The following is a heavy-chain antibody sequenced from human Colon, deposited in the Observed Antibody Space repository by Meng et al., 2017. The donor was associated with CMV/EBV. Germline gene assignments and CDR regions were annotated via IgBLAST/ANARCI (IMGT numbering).Heavy chain of an antibody. CDR2: RFHSGTT. D-gene: IGHD1-26*01. Sequence: SETLSLTCTVSGASISSAGYYWGWIRQRPGVGLEWIGSRFHSGTTYYNPSLKSRVTISLDMSKNQSSLKLTAVTAADTAVYYCARADGIVGVANAVHAIDFWGQGTMVTVSS. V-gene: IGHV4-39*07. J-gene: IGHJ3*01. CDR1: GASISSAGYY. CDR3: ARADGIVGVANAVHAIDF.